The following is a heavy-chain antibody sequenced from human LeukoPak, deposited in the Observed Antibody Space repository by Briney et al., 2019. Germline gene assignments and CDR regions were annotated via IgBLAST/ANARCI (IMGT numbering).Heavy chain of an antibody. CDR2: INHSGST. CDR3: ARWDWYSSSWLDY. Sequence: SETLSLTCAVYGGSFSGYYWSWIRQPPGKGLEWIGEINHSGSTNYNPSLKSRVTISVDTSKNQFSLKLSSVTAADTAVYYCARWDWYSSSWLDYWGQGTLVTVSS. CDR1: GGSFSGYY. J-gene: IGHJ4*02. V-gene: IGHV4-34*01. D-gene: IGHD6-13*01.